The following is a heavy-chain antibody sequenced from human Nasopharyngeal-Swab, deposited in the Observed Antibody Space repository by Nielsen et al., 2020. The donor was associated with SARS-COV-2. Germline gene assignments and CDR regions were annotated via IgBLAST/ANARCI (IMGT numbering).Heavy chain of an antibody. V-gene: IGHV3-48*03. CDR3: ARRYSGSSGDLPDY. J-gene: IGHJ4*02. CDR1: GFTFSSYE. Sequence: GESLKISCAASGFTFSSYEMNWVRQAPGKGLEWLSYISSSGSITYYADSVKGRLTISRDNAKNSVFLQMDSLRAEDTAVYYCARRYSGSSGDLPDYWGQGTLVTVSS. CDR2: ISSSGSIT. D-gene: IGHD5-12*01.